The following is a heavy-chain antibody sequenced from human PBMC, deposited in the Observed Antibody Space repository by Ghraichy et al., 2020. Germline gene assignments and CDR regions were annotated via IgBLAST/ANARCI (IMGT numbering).Heavy chain of an antibody. CDR2: IRYDGSNK. Sequence: GGSLRLSCEASRFMFNSYDMHWVRQAPGKGLEWVAFIRYDGSNKYYMDSVKGRFTISRDNSKNTLYLQMNSLRTEDTAVYYCAKNGDGHNFNHRLDSWGNGTLVSVA. J-gene: IGHJ5*01. CDR3: AKNGDGHNFNHRLDS. D-gene: IGHD5-24*01. V-gene: IGHV3-30*02. CDR1: RFMFNSYD.